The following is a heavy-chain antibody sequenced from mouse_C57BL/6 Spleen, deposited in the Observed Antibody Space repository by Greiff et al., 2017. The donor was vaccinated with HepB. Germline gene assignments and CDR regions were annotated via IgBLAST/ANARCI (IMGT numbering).Heavy chain of an antibody. CDR3: ARRSYYYGSGGCMDD. CDR1: GYAFSSSW. V-gene: IGHV1-82*01. J-gene: IGHJ1*03. Sequence: QVQLQQSGPELVKPGASVKISCKASGYAFSSSWMNWVKQRPGKGLEWIGRIYPGDGDTNYNGKFKGKATLTADKSSSKAYMQLSSLTSEDSAVYFWARRSYYYGSGGCMDDWGKGTTV. CDR2: IYPGDGDT. D-gene: IGHD1-1*01.